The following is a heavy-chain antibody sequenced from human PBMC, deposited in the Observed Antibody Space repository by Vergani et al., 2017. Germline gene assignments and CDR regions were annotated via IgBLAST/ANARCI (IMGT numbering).Heavy chain of an antibody. Sequence: QVQLQESGPGLVKPSQTLSLTCTVYGGSFSGYYWSWIRQPPGKGLEWIGEINHSGSTNYNPSLKSRVTISVDTSKNQFSLKLSSVTAADTAVYYCARGRVSFDYWGQGTLVTVSS. CDR2: INHSGST. CDR1: GGSFSGYY. V-gene: IGHV4-34*09. J-gene: IGHJ4*02. CDR3: ARGRVSFDY.